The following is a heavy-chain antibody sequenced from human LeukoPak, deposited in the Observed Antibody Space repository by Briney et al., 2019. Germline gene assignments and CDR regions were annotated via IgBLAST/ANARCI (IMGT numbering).Heavy chain of an antibody. CDR1: GFTFSSYA. CDR2: ISYDGSNK. CDR3: ARSKTGQLGLRHGMDV. J-gene: IGHJ6*02. Sequence: GGSLRLSCAASGFTFSSYAMHWVRQAPGKGLEWVAVISYDGSNKYYADSVKGRFTISRDNSKNTLYLQMNSLRAEDTAVYYCARSKTGQLGLRHGMDVWGQGTTVTVSS. V-gene: IGHV3-30-3*01. D-gene: IGHD6-6*01.